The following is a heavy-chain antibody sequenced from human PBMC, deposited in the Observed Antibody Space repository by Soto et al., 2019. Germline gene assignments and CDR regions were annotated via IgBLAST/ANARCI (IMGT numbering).Heavy chain of an antibody. V-gene: IGHV3-23*01. CDR2: ITGSGDRT. CDR1: GFTFATYT. CDR3: EKNSEAKIRVGYDY. J-gene: IGHJ4*02. Sequence: EVQLLESGGDLVQPGGSLRLSCAASGFTFATYTMSWVRQTPGKGLEWVSAITGSGDRTYYADPVKGRFTMSRDNSKNTVYLQMSSLRAEDTAVYYCEKNSEAKIRVGYDYWGQGTLVTVSS. D-gene: IGHD1-26*01.